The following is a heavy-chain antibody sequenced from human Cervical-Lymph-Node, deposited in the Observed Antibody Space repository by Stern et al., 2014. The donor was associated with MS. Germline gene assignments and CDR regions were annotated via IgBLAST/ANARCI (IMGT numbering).Heavy chain of an antibody. J-gene: IGHJ5*02. CDR1: GFTFSNYW. Sequence: EVQLVESGGGLVQPGGSLRLSCVGSGFTFSNYWLSWVRQAPGKGLEWVGNIKEDGSEKYYVDSVKGRFTISRDDAKNSLYLQMNSLRVEDTAVYYCARIDRGNYDFWSGYYDYWFDPWGQGTLVTVSS. D-gene: IGHD3-3*01. CDR2: IKEDGSEK. V-gene: IGHV3-7*01. CDR3: ARIDRGNYDFWSGYYDYWFDP.